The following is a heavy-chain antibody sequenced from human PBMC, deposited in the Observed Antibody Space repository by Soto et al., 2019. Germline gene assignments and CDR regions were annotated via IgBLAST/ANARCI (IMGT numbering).Heavy chain of an antibody. D-gene: IGHD2-2*01. J-gene: IGHJ5*02. Sequence: QVQLQESGPGLVKPSETLSLTCTVSVGSISSYYWSWIRQPPGKGLVWIGYISYSGSTNYNPSLKSRVTLSVDTSKNQFALKLSSVTAADTAVYYCARHGSLTSYNWFDPWGQGTLVTVSS. CDR3: ARHGSLTSYNWFDP. V-gene: IGHV4-59*08. CDR2: ISYSGST. CDR1: VGSISSYY.